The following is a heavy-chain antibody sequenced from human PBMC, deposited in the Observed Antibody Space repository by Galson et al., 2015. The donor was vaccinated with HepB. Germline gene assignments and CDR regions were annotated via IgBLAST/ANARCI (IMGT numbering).Heavy chain of an antibody. V-gene: IGHV3-48*01. J-gene: IGHJ6*02. CDR1: GFAFISHS. CDR3: ARNPASYDYYNMDV. D-gene: IGHD6-25*01. Sequence: SLRLSCAASGFAFISHSMNWVRQAPGKGLEWVSYISSGGTRYYADSVKGRFTISRDNGKKSVYLHMNSLRAEDTAVYFCARNPASYDYYNMDVWGQGTTVTDTS. CDR2: ISSGGTR.